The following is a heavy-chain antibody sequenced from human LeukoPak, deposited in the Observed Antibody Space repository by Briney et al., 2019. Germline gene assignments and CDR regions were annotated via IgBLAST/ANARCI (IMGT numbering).Heavy chain of an antibody. D-gene: IGHD6-13*01. V-gene: IGHV4-39*01. CDR3: TRHFYSSSWYVDY. CDR1: GASISSSSHN. J-gene: IGHJ4*02. Sequence: PSETLSLACSVSGASISSSSHNWGWIRQPPGKGLEWIGSISYSGSTFYNPSLKSRITISVDTSKNQFSLKLTSVTAADTAVYYCTRHFYSSSWYVDYWGQGTLVTVSS. CDR2: ISYSGST.